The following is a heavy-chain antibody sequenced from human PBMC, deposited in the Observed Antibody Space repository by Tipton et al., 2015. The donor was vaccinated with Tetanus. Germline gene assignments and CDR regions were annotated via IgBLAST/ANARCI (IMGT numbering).Heavy chain of an antibody. CDR3: ARSYGDTFLFRLDY. V-gene: IGHV4-59*01. Sequence: LRLSCTVSGGSISTYYWSWVRQPPGRGLEWIGNMHNSGSTKYSPSLRSRVTLSVDTSKNQFSLKLSAVTAADTAVYYCARSYGDTFLFRLDYWGQGALVTVSS. CDR2: MHNSGST. CDR1: GGSISTYY. J-gene: IGHJ4*02. D-gene: IGHD4-17*01.